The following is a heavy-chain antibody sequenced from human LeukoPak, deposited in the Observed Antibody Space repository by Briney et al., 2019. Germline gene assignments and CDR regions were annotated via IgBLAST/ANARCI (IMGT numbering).Heavy chain of an antibody. J-gene: IGHJ5*02. D-gene: IGHD4-17*01. Sequence: ASVKVSCKASGYTFTGYYMHWVRQAPGQGLGWMGWINPNSGGTNYAQKFQGRVTMTRATSISTAYMGLSRLRSDDTAVYYCARGGWATVTTAVFDPWGQGTLVTVSS. CDR3: ARGGWATVTTAVFDP. V-gene: IGHV1-2*02. CDR2: INPNSGGT. CDR1: GYTFTGYY.